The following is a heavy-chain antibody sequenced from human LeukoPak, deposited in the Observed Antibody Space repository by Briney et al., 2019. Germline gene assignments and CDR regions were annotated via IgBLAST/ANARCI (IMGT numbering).Heavy chain of an antibody. V-gene: IGHV4-61*02. J-gene: IGHJ4*02. CDR3: ASTMAAAGTRSFDY. CDR1: GGSISSGSYY. Sequence: SQTLSLTCTVSGGSISSGSYYWSWIRQPAGKGLEWIGRIYTSGSTNYNPSLKSRVTISVDTSKNQFSLKLSSVTAADTAVYYCASTMAAAGTRSFDYWGQGTLVTVSS. D-gene: IGHD6-13*01. CDR2: IYTSGST.